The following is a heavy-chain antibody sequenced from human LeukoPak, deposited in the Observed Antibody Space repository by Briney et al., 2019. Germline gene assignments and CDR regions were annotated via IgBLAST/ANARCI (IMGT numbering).Heavy chain of an antibody. Sequence: PSQTLSLTCNVSGGSISSGDYYWSWIRQPPGKRLEWIGYIYYSGSTYYNPSLKSRVTISVDTSKNQFSLKLSSVTAADTAVYYCARFAIFGVVIHHWFDPWGQGTLVTVSS. CDR3: ARFAIFGVVIHHWFDP. J-gene: IGHJ5*02. V-gene: IGHV4-30-4*08. CDR1: GGSISSGDYY. D-gene: IGHD3-3*01. CDR2: IYYSGST.